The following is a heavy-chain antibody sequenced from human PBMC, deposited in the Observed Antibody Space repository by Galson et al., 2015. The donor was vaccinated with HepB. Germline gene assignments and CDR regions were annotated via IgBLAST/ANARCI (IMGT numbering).Heavy chain of an antibody. J-gene: IGHJ4*02. Sequence: SLRLSCAASGFTVSSNYMSWVRQAPGKGLEWVSVVYAGGTTYYADSVKGRFTISRDISKNTLSLEINTVRLEDTAVYYCAKVAILGATPHYFDYLGQGTLVTVSS. D-gene: IGHD3-16*01. V-gene: IGHV3-53*01. CDR1: GFTVSSNY. CDR2: VYAGGTT. CDR3: AKVAILGATPHYFDY.